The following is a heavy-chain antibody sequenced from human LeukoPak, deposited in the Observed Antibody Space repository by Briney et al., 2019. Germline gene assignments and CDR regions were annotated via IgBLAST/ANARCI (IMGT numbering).Heavy chain of an antibody. CDR3: ATRRYCSGGSCYRAEDFQH. V-gene: IGHV1-24*01. D-gene: IGHD2-15*01. Sequence: ASVKVSCKVSGYTLTELSMHWVRQAPGKGLEWMGGFDPEDGETIYAQKFQGRVTMTEDTSTDTAYMELSSLRSEDTAVYYCATRRYCSGGSCYRAEDFQHWGQGTLVTVSS. CDR2: FDPEDGET. J-gene: IGHJ1*01. CDR1: GYTLTELS.